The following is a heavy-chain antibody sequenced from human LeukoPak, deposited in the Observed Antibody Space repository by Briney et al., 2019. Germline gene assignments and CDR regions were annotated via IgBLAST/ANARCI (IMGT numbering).Heavy chain of an antibody. CDR3: ARVVGSSGWYRGYFDY. CDR1: GFTFSSYG. D-gene: IGHD6-19*01. J-gene: IGHJ4*02. Sequence: GGSLRISCAASGFTFSSYGMNWVRQAPGKGLEWVSYISGSSSTIYYADSVKGRFTISRDNAKNSLYLQMNSLRAEDTAVYYCARVVGSSGWYRGYFDYWGQGTLVTVSS. V-gene: IGHV3-48*01. CDR2: ISGSSSTI.